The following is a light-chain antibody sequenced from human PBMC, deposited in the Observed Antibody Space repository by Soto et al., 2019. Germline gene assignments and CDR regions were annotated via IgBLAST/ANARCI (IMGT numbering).Light chain of an antibody. CDR2: GAS. V-gene: IGKV3-20*01. Sequence: EIVLTQSPATLSLSPGERATLSCRASQSVSSSALAWYQQKPGQAPRRLIYGASSRATGIPDRFSGSGSGTNFTLTISRLEPEDFAVYYCQQYGRSPRPFAQGTRLEIK. CDR1: QSVSSSA. CDR3: QQYGRSPRP. J-gene: IGKJ5*01.